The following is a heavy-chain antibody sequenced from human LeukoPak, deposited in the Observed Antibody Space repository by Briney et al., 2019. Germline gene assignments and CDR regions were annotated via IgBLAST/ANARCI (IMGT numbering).Heavy chain of an antibody. CDR3: AKGYGGLDY. Sequence: GGSLRLSCAASGFTVSSNYMSWVRQAPGKGLEWVSAISGSGGSTYYADSVKGRFTISRDNSKNTLYLQMNSLRAEDTAVYYCAKGYGGLDYWGQGTLVTVSS. V-gene: IGHV3-23*01. CDR1: GFTVSSNY. J-gene: IGHJ4*02. CDR2: ISGSGGST. D-gene: IGHD4-23*01.